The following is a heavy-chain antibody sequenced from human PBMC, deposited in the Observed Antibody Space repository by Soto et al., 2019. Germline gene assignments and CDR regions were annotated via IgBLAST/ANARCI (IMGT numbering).Heavy chain of an antibody. CDR2: IDPSNSQT. CDR3: ARQIYDSDTGPNFQYYFDS. Sequence: GESLKISCKGSGYSFAGYWITWVRQKPGKGLGWMGRIDPSNSQTYYSPSFRGHVTISVTKSITTVFLQWSSLRASDTAMYYCARQIYDSDTGPNFQYYFDSWGQGTPVTVSS. CDR1: GYSFAGYW. J-gene: IGHJ4*02. V-gene: IGHV5-10-1*01. D-gene: IGHD3-22*01.